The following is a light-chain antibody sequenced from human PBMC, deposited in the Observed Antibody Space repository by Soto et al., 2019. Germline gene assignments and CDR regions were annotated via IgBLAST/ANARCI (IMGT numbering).Light chain of an antibody. Sequence: QSALTQPASVSGSPGQSITISCTGTRSDVGGYNFVSWYQHLPGKAPKLMIYEVSNRPSGVSNRFSGSKSGNTASLTISGLQAEDEADYYCSSYTSSTLVVFGGGTKLTVL. CDR2: EVS. CDR1: RSDVGGYNF. J-gene: IGLJ2*01. V-gene: IGLV2-14*01. CDR3: SSYTSSTLVV.